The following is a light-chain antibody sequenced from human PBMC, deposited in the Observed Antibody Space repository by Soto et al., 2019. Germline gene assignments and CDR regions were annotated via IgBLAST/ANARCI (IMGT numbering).Light chain of an antibody. V-gene: IGLV2-11*01. J-gene: IGLJ2*01. Sequence: QSVLTQPRSVSGSPGQSVTISCTGTSSDIGAYNYVSWYHQYPGKAPKVLIYDVNKRPSGVPDRFSGSKSGSTASLTISGLQAEDEADYYCCSYAGSYTVVFGGGTKLTVL. CDR1: SSDIGAYNY. CDR3: CSYAGSYTVV. CDR2: DVN.